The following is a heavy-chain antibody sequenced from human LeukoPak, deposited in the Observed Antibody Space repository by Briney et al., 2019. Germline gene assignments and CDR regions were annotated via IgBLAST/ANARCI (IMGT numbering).Heavy chain of an antibody. Sequence: PGGSLRLSCAASGFTFSDYYMSWIXQAPGXXLEWVSYISSSSSYTNYADSVKGRFTISRDNAKNSLYLQMNSLGDEDTAVYYCARGRQFYYFDYWGQGTLVTVSS. D-gene: IGHD6-19*01. V-gene: IGHV3-11*06. J-gene: IGHJ4*02. CDR3: ARGRQFYYFDY. CDR2: ISSSSSYT. CDR1: GFTFSDYY.